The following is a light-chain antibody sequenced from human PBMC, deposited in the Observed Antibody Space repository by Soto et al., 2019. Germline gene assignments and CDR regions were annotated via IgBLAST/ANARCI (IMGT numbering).Light chain of an antibody. CDR2: STD. J-gene: IGLJ3*02. V-gene: IGLV8-61*01. Sequence: QTVVTQEPSFSVSPGGTVTLTCGLSSGSVSTSSFPSWYQQTPGQAPRTLIYSTDTRSSGVPDRFSGSILGNKAALTITGAQADDESVYYCVVYVVGGIWVFGGGTKLTVL. CDR1: SGSVSTSSF. CDR3: VVYVVGGIWV.